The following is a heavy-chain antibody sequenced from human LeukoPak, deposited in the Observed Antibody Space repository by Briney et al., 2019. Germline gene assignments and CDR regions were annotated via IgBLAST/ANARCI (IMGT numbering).Heavy chain of an antibody. Sequence: PSETLSLTCTVSGGSISSYYWSWIRQPPGKGLEWIGYIYYSGSSNYNPSLKSRVTISVDTSKNQFSLKLSSVTAADTAVYYCARSKSYGDPCAFDIWGQGTMVTVSS. CDR3: ARSKSYGDPCAFDI. CDR1: GGSISSYY. J-gene: IGHJ3*02. D-gene: IGHD4-17*01. CDR2: IYYSGSS. V-gene: IGHV4-59*08.